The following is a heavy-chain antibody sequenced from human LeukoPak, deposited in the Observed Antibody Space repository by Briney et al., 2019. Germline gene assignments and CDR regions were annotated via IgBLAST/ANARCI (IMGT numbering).Heavy chain of an antibody. CDR2: IYYSGST. CDR1: GGSIRSYY. Sequence: SETLSLTCTVSGGSIRSYYWSWIRQPPGKGLEWIGYIYYSGSTNYNPSLKSRVTISVDTSKNQFSLKLNSVTDTDTAKYYCARTEYDYNNYAYYYGMDVWGQGTTVTVSS. CDR3: ARTEYDYNNYAYYYGMDV. J-gene: IGHJ6*02. D-gene: IGHD4-11*01. V-gene: IGHV4-59*08.